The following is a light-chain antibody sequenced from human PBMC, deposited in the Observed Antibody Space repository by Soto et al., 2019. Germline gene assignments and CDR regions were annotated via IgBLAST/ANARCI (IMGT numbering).Light chain of an antibody. V-gene: IGLV1-47*02. CDR2: SDN. CDR3: AAWDDRMSGRV. J-gene: IGLJ3*02. Sequence: QSVLTQSPSTSGTPGQRVTISCSGNTANIGKNYVYWYQQFPGTAPKLLIYSDNQRPSWVPDRFSVSKSDTSASLAIIGLRSEAEAVYYCAAWDDRMSGRVFGGGTKLTVL. CDR1: TANIGKNY.